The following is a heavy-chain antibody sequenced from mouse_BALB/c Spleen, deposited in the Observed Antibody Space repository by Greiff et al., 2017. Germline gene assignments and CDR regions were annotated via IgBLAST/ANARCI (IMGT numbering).Heavy chain of an antibody. CDR3: ARGGGYYPLFDY. J-gene: IGHJ2*01. Sequence: DVKLVESGGGLVQPGGSLKLSCAASGFTFSSYGMSWVRQTPDKRLELVATINSNGGSTYYPDSVKGRFTISRDNAKNTLYLQMSSLKSEDTAMYYCARGGGYYPLFDYWGQGTTLTVSS. D-gene: IGHD2-3*01. CDR2: INSNGGST. CDR1: GFTFSSYG. V-gene: IGHV5-6-3*01.